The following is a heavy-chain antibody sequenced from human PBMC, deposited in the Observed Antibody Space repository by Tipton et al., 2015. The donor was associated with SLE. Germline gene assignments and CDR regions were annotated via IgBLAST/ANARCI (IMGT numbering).Heavy chain of an antibody. Sequence: TLSLTCAVYGGSFTSSSYYWAWIRQSPGKGLEWIGSIYYSGSTYYNPSLKSRVTISVDTSKNQFSLKLSSLTAADTAVYYCARVHRDYYGMDVWGQGTTVTVSS. V-gene: IGHV4-39*01. CDR2: IYYSGST. CDR3: ARVHRDYYGMDV. D-gene: IGHD1-1*01. J-gene: IGHJ6*02. CDR1: GGSFTSSSYY.